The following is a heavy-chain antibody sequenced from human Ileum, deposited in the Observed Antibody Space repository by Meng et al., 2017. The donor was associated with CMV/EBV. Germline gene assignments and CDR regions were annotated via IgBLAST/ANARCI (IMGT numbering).Heavy chain of an antibody. CDR3: ASYIDGYNAFDI. Sequence: FAASGFTFSRSALSWVLQSPGTGLYWVSSITSSSTYICYSASVKGRSTVSRDNAKNSLFLQMTSLRAEDTAVYYCASYIDGYNAFDIWGQGTLVTVSS. CDR1: GFTFSRSA. D-gene: IGHD5-24*01. J-gene: IGHJ3*02. CDR2: ITSSSTYI. V-gene: IGHV3-21*01.